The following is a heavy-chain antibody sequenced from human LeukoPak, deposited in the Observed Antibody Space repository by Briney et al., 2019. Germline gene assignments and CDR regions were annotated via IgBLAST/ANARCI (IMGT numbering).Heavy chain of an antibody. CDR2: ISYDGSNK. CDR3: AKGDNSPPLDY. V-gene: IGHV3-30*18. CDR1: GFTFSSYG. J-gene: IGHJ4*02. D-gene: IGHD5-24*01. Sequence: GGSLRLSCAASGFTFSSYGMPWVRQAPGKGLEWVAVISYDGSNKYYADSVKGRFTISRDNSKNTLYLQMNSLRAEDTAVYYCAKGDNSPPLDYWGQGTLVTVSS.